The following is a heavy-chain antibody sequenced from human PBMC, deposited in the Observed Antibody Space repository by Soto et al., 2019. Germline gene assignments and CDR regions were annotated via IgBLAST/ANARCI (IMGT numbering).Heavy chain of an antibody. CDR2: IIPIFGTA. J-gene: IGHJ5*02. Sequence: QVQLVQSGAEVKKPGSSVKVSCKASGGTFSSYAISWVRQAPGQGLEWMGGIIPIFGTANYAQKFQGRVTITEDESTSNAELGVSSPESEDTAGYYCAESGQAGITLVRGVWILDLRGQGTLVTVSS. CDR3: AESGQAGITLVRGVWILDL. D-gene: IGHD3-10*01. CDR1: GGTFSSYA. V-gene: IGHV1-69*12.